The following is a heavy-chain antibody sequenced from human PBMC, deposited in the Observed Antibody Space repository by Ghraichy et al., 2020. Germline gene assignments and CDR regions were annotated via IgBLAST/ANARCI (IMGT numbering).Heavy chain of an antibody. J-gene: IGHJ4*02. V-gene: IGHV4-30-2*01. Sequence: SETLSLTCDVSGVSITNDGYSWSWIRQPPGKGLEWIGHINYSGRSNYNLSLKSRVSISVDRSKNQFSLKLNSVTTADTAVYYCGSGYYYGSGSYIDNWGQGTLVTVSS. CDR1: GVSITNDGYS. CDR2: INYSGRS. CDR3: GSGYYYGSGSYIDN. D-gene: IGHD3-10*01.